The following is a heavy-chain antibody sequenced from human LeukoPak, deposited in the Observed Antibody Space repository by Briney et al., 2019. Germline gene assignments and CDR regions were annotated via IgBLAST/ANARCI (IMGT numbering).Heavy chain of an antibody. J-gene: IGHJ4*02. CDR3: VRGNPFGGY. CDR2: IGTAGDT. CDR1: GFTLSSYA. Sequence: GGSLRLSCAASGFTLSSYAMHWVRQPAGKGLEWVSAIGTAGDTFYPGSVKGRFTISRENAKKSLFLQMNSLRAEDTAVYYCVRGNPFGGYWGQGTLVTVSS. V-gene: IGHV3-13*01. D-gene: IGHD2-15*01.